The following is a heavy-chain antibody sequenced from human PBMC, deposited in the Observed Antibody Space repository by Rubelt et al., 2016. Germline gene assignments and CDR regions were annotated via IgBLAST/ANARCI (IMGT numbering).Heavy chain of an antibody. CDR3: ARSPRYDFEDNWFDP. D-gene: IGHD3-3*01. J-gene: IGHJ5*02. Sequence: QVQLVQSGAEVKKPGASVKVSCKASGYTFTSYYMHWVRQAPGQGLEWMGIINPSGGSTSYAEKFTGRVTMNRDTSTSTVYMELSSLRSEDTAVYYCARSPRYDFEDNWFDPWGQGTLVTISS. CDR1: GYTFTSYY. V-gene: IGHV1-46*01. CDR2: INPSGGST.